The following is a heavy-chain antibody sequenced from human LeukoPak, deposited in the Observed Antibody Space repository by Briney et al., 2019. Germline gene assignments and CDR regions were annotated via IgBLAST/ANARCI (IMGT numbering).Heavy chain of an antibody. CDR1: GFTFSNFA. J-gene: IGHJ4*02. Sequence: GGSLRLSCAASGFTFSNFAMNWLRQAPGKGLEGVSTSSGSGGSTYYADSVKGRFTISRDNSKNTLYLQMNSLRAEDTAVYYCAKMVHTGQWLVPFDYWGQGTLVTVSS. V-gene: IGHV3-23*01. D-gene: IGHD6-19*01. CDR3: AKMVHTGQWLVPFDY. CDR2: SSGSGGST.